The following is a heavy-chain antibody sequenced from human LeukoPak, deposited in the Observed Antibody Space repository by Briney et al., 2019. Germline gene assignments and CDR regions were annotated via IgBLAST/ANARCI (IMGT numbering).Heavy chain of an antibody. V-gene: IGHV4-39*07. CDR1: GGSISSSNYY. Sequence: PSETLSLTCSVSGGSISSSNYYWIWIRQPPGRGLEWIGSLYYSGITYYNPSLKSRVTVLVDTSKNQFSLKLSSVTAADTAVYYCARARGAWVGIAAADYYYYYMDVWGKGTTVTISS. D-gene: IGHD6-13*01. CDR2: LYYSGIT. CDR3: ARARGAWVGIAAADYYYYYMDV. J-gene: IGHJ6*03.